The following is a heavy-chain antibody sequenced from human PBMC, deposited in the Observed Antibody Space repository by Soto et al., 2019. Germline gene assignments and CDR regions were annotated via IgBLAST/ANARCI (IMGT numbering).Heavy chain of an antibody. V-gene: IGHV3-33*01. CDR3: ARDQSGSYLGDYYYYGMDV. J-gene: IGHJ6*02. CDR1: GFTFSSYG. CDR2: IWYDGSNK. Sequence: RGGSLRLSCAASGFTFSSYGMHWVRQAPGKGLEWVAVIWYDGSNKYYADSVKGRFTISRDNSKNTLYLQMNSLRAEDTAVYYCARDQSGSYLGDYYYYGMDVWGQGTTVTVSS. D-gene: IGHD1-26*01.